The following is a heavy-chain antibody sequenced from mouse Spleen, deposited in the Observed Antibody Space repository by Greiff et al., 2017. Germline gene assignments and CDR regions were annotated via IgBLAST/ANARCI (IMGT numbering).Heavy chain of an antibody. CDR1: GFTFSSYA. D-gene: IGHD1-1*02. CDR3: ARHWYLYY. V-gene: IGHV5-9-1*01. CDR2: ISSGSSYT. Sequence: EVMLVESGGGLVKPGGSLKLSCAASGFTFSSYAMSWVRQTPEKRLEWVATISSGSSYTYYPDSVKGRFTISRDNAKNTLYLQMSSLRSEDTTMYYCARHWYLYYWGQGTTLTVSS. J-gene: IGHJ2*01.